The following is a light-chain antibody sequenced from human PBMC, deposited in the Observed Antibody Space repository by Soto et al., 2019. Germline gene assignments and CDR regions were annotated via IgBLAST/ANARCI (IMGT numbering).Light chain of an antibody. V-gene: IGKV3-15*01. J-gene: IGKJ1*01. CDR1: QSVSSN. Sequence: EIVMTQSPATLSVSPGDTATLSCRASQSVSSNLAWYQQKPGQTPRLLIYGASTRATGVPAKFSGSGSGTEFTLTISSLQSEDFAVYYCQQYHNWPWTFGQGTKVDIK. CDR3: QQYHNWPWT. CDR2: GAS.